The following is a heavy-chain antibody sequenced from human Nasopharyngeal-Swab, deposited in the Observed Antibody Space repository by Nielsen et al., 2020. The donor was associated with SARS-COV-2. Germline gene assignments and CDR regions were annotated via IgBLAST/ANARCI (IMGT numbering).Heavy chain of an antibody. Sequence: VRQAPGKGLKWVANIKQDGSEKYYVDSVKGRFTISRDNAKNSLYLQMNSLRAEDTAVYYCSRGDRSSGYWGQGTLVTVSS. D-gene: IGHD5/OR15-5a*01. V-gene: IGHV3-7*01. J-gene: IGHJ4*02. CDR2: IKQDGSEK. CDR3: SRGDRSSGY.